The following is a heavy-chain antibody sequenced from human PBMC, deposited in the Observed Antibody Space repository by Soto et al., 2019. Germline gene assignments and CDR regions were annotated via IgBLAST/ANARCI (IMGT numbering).Heavy chain of an antibody. D-gene: IGHD4-4*01. CDR1: LFTVSSNY. Sequence: SLRLSCSSSLFTVSSNYMSLVRQAPGKGLEWVSVIYSGGSTYYADSVKGRFTISRDNSKNTLYLQMNSLRAEDTAVYYCARESNYPSFEYWGQGTLVTVSS. CDR2: IYSGGST. CDR3: ARESNYPSFEY. V-gene: IGHV3-66*01. J-gene: IGHJ4*02.